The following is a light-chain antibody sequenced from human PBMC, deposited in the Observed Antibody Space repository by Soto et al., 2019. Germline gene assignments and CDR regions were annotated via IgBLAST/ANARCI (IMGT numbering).Light chain of an antibody. CDR2: DAS. CDR3: QQDHSYWP. J-gene: IGKJ1*01. CDR1: QNIKSR. V-gene: IGKV1-5*01. Sequence: DIRLTQSPSTPCASVGARITITCRASQNIKSRLAWFHQKPGKAPKLLIYDASSLESGVPQRFSGSGSGTEFTLTISSLQTDDFSTYYCQQDHSYWPFGQGSKV.